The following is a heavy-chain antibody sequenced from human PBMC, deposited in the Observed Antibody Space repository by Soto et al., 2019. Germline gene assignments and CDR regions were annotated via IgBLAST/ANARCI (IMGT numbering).Heavy chain of an antibody. V-gene: IGHV4-30-4*01. J-gene: IGHJ4*02. CDR2: ISAGGRT. CDR1: GGSISTVDYW. CDR3: ARGPSGDKVDS. Sequence: QVQLQESGPGLVKPSQTLSLTCTVSGGSISTVDYWWSWIRQSPDMGLEWIGHISAGGRTYNNPSLESRVTMSVDTSKCQLSLTLSSVSAADTAVYYCARGPSGDKVDSWGQGTLVTVSS. D-gene: IGHD7-27*01.